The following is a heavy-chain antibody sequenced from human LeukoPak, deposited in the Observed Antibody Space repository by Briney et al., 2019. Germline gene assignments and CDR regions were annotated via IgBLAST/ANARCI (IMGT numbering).Heavy chain of an antibody. V-gene: IGHV3-64*01. Sequence: GGSLRLSCAASGFTFSSYAMHWVRQAPGKGLEYVSAISSNGGSTYYANSVKGRFTISRDNSKNTLYPQMGSLRAEDMAVYYCARGGLSVLLWFGELSPFDYWGQGTLVTVSS. CDR1: GFTFSSYA. J-gene: IGHJ4*02. CDR3: ARGGLSVLLWFGELSPFDY. D-gene: IGHD3-10*01. CDR2: ISSNGGST.